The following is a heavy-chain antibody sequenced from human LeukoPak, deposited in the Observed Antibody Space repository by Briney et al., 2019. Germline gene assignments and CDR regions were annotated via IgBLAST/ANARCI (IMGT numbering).Heavy chain of an antibody. CDR3: ARGWSSSQFDY. J-gene: IGHJ4*02. CDR2: IYYSGST. V-gene: IGHV4-59*01. CDR1: GGSISSYY. Sequence: SETLSLTCTVSGGSISSYYWSWIRQPPGKGLEWIGYIYYSGSTNYNPSLKSRVTISVDTSKNQFSLKLSSVAAEDTAVYYCARGWSSSQFDYWGQGTLVTVSS. D-gene: IGHD6-6*01.